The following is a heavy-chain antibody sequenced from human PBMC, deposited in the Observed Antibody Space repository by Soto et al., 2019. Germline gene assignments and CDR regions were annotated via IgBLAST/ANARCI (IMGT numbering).Heavy chain of an antibody. V-gene: IGHV3-48*04. CDR1: GFTFSSYS. CDR2: ISSSSSTI. CDR3: ARDPDYDFWSGHYY. Sequence: EVQLVESGGGLVQPGVSLRLSCAASGFTFSSYSMNWVRQAPGKGLEWVSYISSSSSTIYYADSVKGRFTIYRDNATDSLYLHMNSLSAEDTAVYYWARDPDYDFWSGHYYWGQGTLVTVSS. J-gene: IGHJ4*02. D-gene: IGHD3-3*01.